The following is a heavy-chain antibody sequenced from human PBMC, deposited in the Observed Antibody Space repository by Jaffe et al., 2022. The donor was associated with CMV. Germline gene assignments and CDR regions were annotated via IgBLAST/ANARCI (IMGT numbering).Heavy chain of an antibody. CDR3: ARLGLTGEVDC. CDR2: IFYSGNT. V-gene: IGHV4-39*01. J-gene: IGHJ4*02. D-gene: IGHD7-27*01. CDR1: GGSISSSDYY. Sequence: QLQLQESGPGLVKPSETLSLTCTVSGGSISSSDYYWGWIRQPPGKGLEWIGSIFYSGNTYYNPSLKSRVTISLDTSKNQFSLKLSSVTAADTAVYYCARLGLTGEVDCWGQGTLVTVSS.